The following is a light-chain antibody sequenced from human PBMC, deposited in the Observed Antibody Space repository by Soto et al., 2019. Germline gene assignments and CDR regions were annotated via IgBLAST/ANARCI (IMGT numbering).Light chain of an antibody. CDR1: QIISRW. V-gene: IGKV1-5*03. J-gene: IGKJ1*01. CDR2: KAS. Sequence: DIQMTQSPSTLSASVGDRVTITCRASQIISRWLAWYQQRPGKAPKLLIYKASSLESGVPSRFSGSGSGTEFTLTISGLQPDDFATYYCQQYDSYPRTFGQGTKVDIK. CDR3: QQYDSYPRT.